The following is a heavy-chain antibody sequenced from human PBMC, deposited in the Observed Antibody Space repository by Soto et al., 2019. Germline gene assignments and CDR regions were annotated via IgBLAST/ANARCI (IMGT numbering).Heavy chain of an antibody. V-gene: IGHV1-2*02. Sequence: GASVKVSCKASGYTFTGYYMHWVRQAPGQGLEWMGWSNPNSGGTNYAQKLQGRVTMTRDTSISTAYMELSRLRSDDTAVYYCARFPYCSSTSCLLDYWGQGTLVTVSS. J-gene: IGHJ4*02. CDR3: ARFPYCSSTSCLLDY. CDR2: SNPNSGGT. D-gene: IGHD2-2*01. CDR1: GYTFTGYY.